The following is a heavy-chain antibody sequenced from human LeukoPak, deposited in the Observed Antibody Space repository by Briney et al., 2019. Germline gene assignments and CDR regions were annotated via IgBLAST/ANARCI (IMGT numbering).Heavy chain of an antibody. CDR1: GYTFTGYY. D-gene: IGHD3-10*01. V-gene: IGHV1-2*02. CDR3: ARARGSGSSSYFDY. Sequence: ASLTVSCKASGYTFTGYYMHWVRQAPGQGLEWMGWINPNSGGTNYAQKFQGRVTMTRDTSISTAYMELSRLRSDDTAVYYRARARGSGSSSYFDYWGQGTLVTVSS. CDR2: INPNSGGT. J-gene: IGHJ4*02.